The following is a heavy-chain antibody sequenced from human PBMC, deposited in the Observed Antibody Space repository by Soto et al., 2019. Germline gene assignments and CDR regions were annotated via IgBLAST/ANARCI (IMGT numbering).Heavy chain of an antibody. J-gene: IGHJ5*02. CDR1: GGSISSGGYY. Sequence: SETLSLTCTVSGGSISSGGYYWSWIRQYPGKGLEWIGNIFYIGTTSYNPSLKSRVAISINTSKNQFSLKLSSVTAAETAVYYCARESQPYINSQGVWFGPWGQGTMVTV. D-gene: IGHD4-4*01. CDR3: ARESQPYINSQGVWFGP. V-gene: IGHV4-31*03. CDR2: IFYIGTT.